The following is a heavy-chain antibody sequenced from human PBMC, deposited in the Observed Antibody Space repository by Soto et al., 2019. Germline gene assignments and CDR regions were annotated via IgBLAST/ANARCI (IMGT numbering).Heavy chain of an antibody. CDR2: INPGGGTT. V-gene: IGHV1-46*01. D-gene: IGHD1-26*01. J-gene: IGHJ4*02. Sequence: ASVKVSCKASGTTFTTNYLHWVRQAPGQGPEWVGLINPGGGTTGYAQKFQGRVTMTWDTSASTVYMELTSLRSEDTAMYYCAREEAVGARNFDYWGQGNQVTVSS. CDR3: AREEAVGARNFDY. CDR1: GTTFTTNY.